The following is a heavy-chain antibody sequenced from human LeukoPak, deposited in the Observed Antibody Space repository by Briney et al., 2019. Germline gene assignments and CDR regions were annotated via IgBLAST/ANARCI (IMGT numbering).Heavy chain of an antibody. CDR1: GFTFSSYS. CDR2: ISSSSSTI. J-gene: IGHJ3*02. Sequence: TGGSLRLSRAASGFTFSSYSMNWVRQAPGKGLEWVSYISSSSSTIYYADSVEGRFTISRDNAKNSLYLQMNSLRDEDTAVYYCARETYYYDSSGYFSDAFDIWGQGTMVTVSS. D-gene: IGHD3-22*01. CDR3: ARETYYYDSSGYFSDAFDI. V-gene: IGHV3-48*02.